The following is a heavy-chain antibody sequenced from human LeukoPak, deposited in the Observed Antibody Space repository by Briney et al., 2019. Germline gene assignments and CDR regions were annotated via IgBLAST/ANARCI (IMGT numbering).Heavy chain of an antibody. J-gene: IGHJ3*02. CDR1: GGTFSSYA. Sequence: SVKVSCKASGGTFSSYAISWVRQAPGQGLEWVGRIIPIFGTANYAQKFQGRVTITTDESTSTAYMELSSLRSEDTAVYYCARDRNYGDWDDAFDIWGQGTMVTVSS. CDR3: ARDRNYGDWDDAFDI. D-gene: IGHD4-17*01. CDR2: IIPIFGTA. V-gene: IGHV1-69*05.